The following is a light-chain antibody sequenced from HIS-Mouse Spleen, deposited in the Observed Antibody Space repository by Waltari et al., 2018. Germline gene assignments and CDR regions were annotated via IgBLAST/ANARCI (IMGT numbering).Light chain of an antibody. CDR3: QQYGSSPPYT. Sequence: EIVLTQSPGTLSLSPGERATLSCRASQSVSSSYLAGYQQKPGQAPWLLIYGASSRATGIPDRFSGSGSGTDFPLTISRLEPEDFAVYYCQQYGSSPPYTFGQGTKLEIK. V-gene: IGKV3-20*01. CDR2: GAS. CDR1: QSVSSSY. J-gene: IGKJ2*01.